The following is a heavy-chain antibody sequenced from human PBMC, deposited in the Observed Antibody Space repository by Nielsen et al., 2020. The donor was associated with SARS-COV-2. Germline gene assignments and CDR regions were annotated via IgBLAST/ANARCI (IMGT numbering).Heavy chain of an antibody. D-gene: IGHD2-2*01. CDR3: AKEIPGALKYFDY. J-gene: IGHJ4*01. CDR2: INAGNGNT. V-gene: IGHV1-3*01. CDR1: GYTFTSFA. Sequence: ASVKVSCKTSGYTFTSFAIHWVRQAPGQSLEWMGWINAGNGNTKYSQKFQGRVTMTRDTSANTAYMELSSLSSEDTAVYYCAKEIPGALKYFDYWGQGTLVTVSS.